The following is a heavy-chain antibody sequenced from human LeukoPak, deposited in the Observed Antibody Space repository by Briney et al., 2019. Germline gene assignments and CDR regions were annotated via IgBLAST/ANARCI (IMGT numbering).Heavy chain of an antibody. CDR1: GFSFSAYS. Sequence: GGSLRLSCAASGFSFSAYSMNWVRQAPGKGLEWVSYITRSSSPIYYADSVRGRFTMSRDNAKNSLYLQMNSLRAEDTAVYYCTRDPNALDFWGQGTLVTVSS. J-gene: IGHJ4*02. CDR3: TRDPNALDF. V-gene: IGHV3-48*01. CDR2: ITRSSSPI.